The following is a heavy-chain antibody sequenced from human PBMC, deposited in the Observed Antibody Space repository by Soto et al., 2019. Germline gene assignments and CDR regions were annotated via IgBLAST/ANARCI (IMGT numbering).Heavy chain of an antibody. CDR1: GFTFSSYA. D-gene: IGHD2-15*01. Sequence: EVQLLESGGGLVQPGGSLRLSCAASGFTFSSYAMSWVRQAPGKGLEWVSAISGSGGSTYYADSVKGRCTISRDNSKNTMYLQMNSLRAEDTAVDYCAKDRERVVGALNNDPWGQGTLVTVSS. CDR2: ISGSGGST. J-gene: IGHJ5*02. CDR3: AKDRERVVGALNNDP. V-gene: IGHV3-23*01.